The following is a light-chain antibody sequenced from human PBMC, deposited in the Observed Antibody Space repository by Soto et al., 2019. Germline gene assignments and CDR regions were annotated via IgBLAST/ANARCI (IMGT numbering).Light chain of an antibody. J-gene: IGKJ4*01. CDR1: QSISSSF. CDR3: QHYGSSPPFT. V-gene: IGKV3-20*01. CDR2: GAS. Sequence: EFVLTQSPGTLSLSPGERATLSCRASQSISSSFLAWYQQKPGQAPRLLIYGASSRGTGIPDRFSGSGSGTDFTITISRLEPEDFSEYYYQHYGSSPPFTFGRGTKVEIK.